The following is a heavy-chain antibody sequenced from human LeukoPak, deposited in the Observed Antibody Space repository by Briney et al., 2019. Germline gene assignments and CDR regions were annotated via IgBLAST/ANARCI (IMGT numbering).Heavy chain of an antibody. V-gene: IGHV4-31*03. CDR1: GGSISSGGFY. D-gene: IGHD2-15*01. CDR2: IYYSGGT. CDR3: ARHRGYCSGSSCHPFDY. Sequence: PSQTLSLTYTVSGGSISSGGFYWSWIRQHPGKALEWIGYIYYSGGTYYNPSLKSRVTISVDTSKNQFSLKLSSMTAADTAVYYCARHRGYCSGSSCHPFDYWGQGTLVTVSS. J-gene: IGHJ4*02.